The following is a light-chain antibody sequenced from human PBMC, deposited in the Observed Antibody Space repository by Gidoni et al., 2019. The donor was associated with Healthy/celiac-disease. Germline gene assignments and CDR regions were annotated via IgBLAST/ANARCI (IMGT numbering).Light chain of an antibody. J-gene: IGLJ2*01. CDR3: AAWDDSLSGVV. CDR1: SSTIGSNY. CDR2: SNN. V-gene: IGLV1-47*02. Sequence: QSVLTPPPSASGTPGQRVTISCSGSSSTIGSNYVYWYQQLPGTAPKLLIYSNNQRPSGVPDRFSGSKSGTSASLAISGLRSEDEADYYCAAWDDSLSGVVFGGGTKLTVL.